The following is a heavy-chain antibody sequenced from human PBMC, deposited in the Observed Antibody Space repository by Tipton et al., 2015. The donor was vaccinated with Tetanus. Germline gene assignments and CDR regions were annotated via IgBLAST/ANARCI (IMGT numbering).Heavy chain of an antibody. CDR1: GFTVSGNY. Sequence: SLRLSCAASGFTVSGNYMNWVRQAPGKGLEWVSGLYSGGSTFYADSVKGRFIISRDNSKNTLYLQMNSLRAEDTAVYYCARDDWTLGMDVWGQGTTVTVSS. D-gene: IGHD3-9*01. CDR3: ARDDWTLGMDV. J-gene: IGHJ6*02. V-gene: IGHV3-53*01. CDR2: LYSGGST.